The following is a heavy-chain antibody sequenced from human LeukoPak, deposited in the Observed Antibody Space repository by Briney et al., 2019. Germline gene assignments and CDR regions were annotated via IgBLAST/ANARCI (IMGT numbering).Heavy chain of an antibody. Sequence: PGRSLRLSCAASGFTFSSYGMHWVRQAPGKGLEWVAVISYDGSNKYYADSVKGRFTISRDTSKNTLYLQMNSLRAEDTAVYYCAKARSRPVTTYYFDYWGQGTLVTVSS. V-gene: IGHV3-30*18. D-gene: IGHD4-17*01. CDR3: AKARSRPVTTYYFDY. CDR2: ISYDGSNK. J-gene: IGHJ4*02. CDR1: GFTFSSYG.